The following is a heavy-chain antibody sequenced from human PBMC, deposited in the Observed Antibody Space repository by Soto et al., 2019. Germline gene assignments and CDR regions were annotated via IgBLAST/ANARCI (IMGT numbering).Heavy chain of an antibody. CDR1: GGTFSSYA. CDR3: ARVVRDDFWGGYALRAAVDYYYGMDV. Sequence: SVKVSCKASGGTFSSYATSWVRQAPGQGLEWMGGIIPIFGTANYAQKFQGRVTITADESTSTAYMELSSLRSEDTAVYYCARVVRDDFWGGYALRAAVDYYYGMDVWGQGTTVTVSS. V-gene: IGHV1-69*13. J-gene: IGHJ6*02. CDR2: IIPIFGTA. D-gene: IGHD3-3*01.